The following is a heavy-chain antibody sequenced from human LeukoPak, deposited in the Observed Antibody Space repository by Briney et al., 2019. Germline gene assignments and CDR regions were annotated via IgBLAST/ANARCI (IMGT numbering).Heavy chain of an antibody. CDR3: VRAVEWLGDAFDI. J-gene: IGHJ3*02. D-gene: IGHD3-3*01. CDR2: SGKKANSNTT. Sequence: GGSLRLSCAASGFTVSDHYMDWVRQSPGKGLEWVGRSGKKANSNTTEYAASVKGRFTILRDDSKNSLYLQMNSLKTEDTAVYYCVRAVEWLGDAFDIWGQGTRVIVSS. V-gene: IGHV3-72*01. CDR1: GFTVSDHY.